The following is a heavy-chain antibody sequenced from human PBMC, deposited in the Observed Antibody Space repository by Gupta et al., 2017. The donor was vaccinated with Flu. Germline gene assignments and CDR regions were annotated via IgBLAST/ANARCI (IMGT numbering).Heavy chain of an antibody. CDR1: GFTFSGYD. V-gene: IGHV3-48*03. J-gene: IGHJ4*02. Sequence: EVQLVEPGGGLVQPGGSLRLSCAASGFTFSGYDMSWVRQAPGKVLEWFSFSSSGGVPYYTDSVKGRFTISRDNAKNSVYLQMDSLRAGDTAFYYCARGHWDSWGQGTLVTVSS. CDR2: SSSGGVP. CDR3: ARGHWDS.